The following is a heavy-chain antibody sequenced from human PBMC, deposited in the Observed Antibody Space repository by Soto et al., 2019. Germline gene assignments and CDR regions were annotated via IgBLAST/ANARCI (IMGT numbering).Heavy chain of an antibody. D-gene: IGHD2-2*01. CDR3: APYPPPAAISY. J-gene: IGHJ4*02. CDR2: ISYDGSNK. Sequence: PGGSLRLSCAASGFTFSSYGMHWVRQAPGKGLEWVAVISYDGSNKYYADSVKGRFTISRDNSKNTLYLQMNSLRAEDTAVYFCAPYPPPAAISYWGQGTLVTVSS. V-gene: IGHV3-30*03. CDR1: GFTFSSYG.